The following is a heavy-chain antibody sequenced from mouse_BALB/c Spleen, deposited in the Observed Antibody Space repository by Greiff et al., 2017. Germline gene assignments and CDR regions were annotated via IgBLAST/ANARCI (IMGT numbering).Heavy chain of an antibody. CDR2: IWGGGST. D-gene: IGHD2-14*01. CDR3: ARSLYRYGEGTYMDY. V-gene: IGHV2-6-4*01. J-gene: IGHJ2*01. Sequence: VQRVESGPGLVAPSQSLSITCTVSGFSLSRYSVHWVRQPPGKGLEWLGMIWGGGSTDYNSALKSRLSISKDNSKSQVFLIMNSLQTDDTAIYYCARSLYRYGEGTYMDYWGQGTTLTVSS. CDR1: GFSLSRYS.